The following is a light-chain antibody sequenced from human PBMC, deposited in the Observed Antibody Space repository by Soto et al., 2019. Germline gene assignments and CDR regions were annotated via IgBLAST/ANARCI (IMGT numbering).Light chain of an antibody. CDR1: QSISRT. CDR2: DAS. V-gene: IGKV3D-15*01. J-gene: IGKJ4*01. Sequence: EIVLTQSPDTLSVSPGERATLSCRASQSISRTLAWYQQKSGQPPRLLIYDASTRATGFPARFSGSGSGTEFSLPLSSXRSQCFTFYYCQQYNNSPLAFEGGTKV. CDR3: QQYNNSPLA.